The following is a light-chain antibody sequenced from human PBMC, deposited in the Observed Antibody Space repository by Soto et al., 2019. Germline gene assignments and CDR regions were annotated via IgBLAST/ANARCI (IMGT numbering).Light chain of an antibody. V-gene: IGLV1-44*01. CDR2: SNN. Sequence: QSVLTQPPSASGTPGQRVTLSCSGSSSNIGSNTVNWYQQLPGTAPKLLIYSNNQRPSGVPDRSSGSQSGSSASLAISGRQSEDEGDYFCAAWDDSLSGRDVCGTGTKVTVL. CDR1: SSNIGSNT. J-gene: IGLJ1*01. CDR3: AAWDDSLSGRDV.